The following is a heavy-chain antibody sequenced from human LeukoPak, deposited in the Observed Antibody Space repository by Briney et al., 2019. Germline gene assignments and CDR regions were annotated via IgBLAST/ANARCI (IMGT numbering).Heavy chain of an antibody. J-gene: IGHJ4*02. D-gene: IGHD1-26*01. Sequence: GGSLRLSYAASGFTFSSYWMSWVRQAPGKGLEWVANIKQDGSEKYYVDSVKGRFTISRDNAKSSLYLQMNSLRPEDTAVYYCARENSGSYYQFDCWGQGTLVTVSS. CDR2: IKQDGSEK. V-gene: IGHV3-7*01. CDR3: ARENSGSYYQFDC. CDR1: GFTFSSYW.